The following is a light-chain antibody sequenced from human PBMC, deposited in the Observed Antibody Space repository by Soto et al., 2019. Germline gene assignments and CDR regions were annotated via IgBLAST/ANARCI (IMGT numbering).Light chain of an antibody. J-gene: IGKJ4*01. CDR1: QSISSW. V-gene: IGKV1-5*03. CDR2: KAS. CDR3: QQYNSYPLT. Sequence: DIQMTQSPSTLSASVGDRVTITCRASQSISSWLAWYQQKPGKAPKLLIYKASSLESGVPSRVSGSGSGTEFTLTISSLQPDDFATYYCQQYNSYPLTFGGGTKVEV.